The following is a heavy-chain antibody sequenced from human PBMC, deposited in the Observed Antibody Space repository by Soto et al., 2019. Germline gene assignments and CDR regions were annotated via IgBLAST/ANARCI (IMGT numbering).Heavy chain of an antibody. J-gene: IGHJ4*02. D-gene: IGHD2-21*01. CDR1: GFTFRSHG. V-gene: IGHV3-33*01. CDR3: ASEGYGGEAPFVC. CDR2: IWYDGSHQ. Sequence: QVKLVESGGGVVQPGRSLRLSCAASGFTFRSHGMHWVRQAPGKGLEWVAVIWYDGSHQYYGDSVKGRFTFSRDNSKNTFSLQMTSLRVEDMDIYYCASEGYGGEAPFVCWGQGTLVIVAS.